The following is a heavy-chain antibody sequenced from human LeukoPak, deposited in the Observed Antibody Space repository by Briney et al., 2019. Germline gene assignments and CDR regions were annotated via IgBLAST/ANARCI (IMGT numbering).Heavy chain of an antibody. Sequence: GGSLRLSCAASGVTFSSYAMSSVRQAPGKGLEWVSSISGSGTGTYHADSVRGRFTISRDNPKNTLYLQMNSLRDEDTAVYYCGKVSSSGWYAPFDYWGQGTLVTVSS. J-gene: IGHJ4*02. CDR2: ISGSGTGT. V-gene: IGHV3-23*01. D-gene: IGHD6-19*01. CDR3: GKVSSSGWYAPFDY. CDR1: GVTFSSYA.